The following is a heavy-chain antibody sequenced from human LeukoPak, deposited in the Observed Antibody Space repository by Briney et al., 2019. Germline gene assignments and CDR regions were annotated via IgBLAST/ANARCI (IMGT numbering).Heavy chain of an antibody. V-gene: IGHV4-59*08. CDR1: GGSINSYY. CDR2: IYYSGST. Sequence: SETLSLTCTVSGGSINSYYWSWIRQPPGKGLEWIGYIYYSGSTNYNPSLKSRVTISVDTSKNQFSLKLSSVTAADTAVYYCARHITLDPWGQGTLVTVSS. D-gene: IGHD1-14*01. CDR3: ARHITLDP. J-gene: IGHJ5*02.